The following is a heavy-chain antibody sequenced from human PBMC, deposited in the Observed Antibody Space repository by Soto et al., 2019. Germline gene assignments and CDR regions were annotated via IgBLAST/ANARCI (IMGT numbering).Heavy chain of an antibody. CDR1: GFSLSTSGVG. CDR3: AHRQPEHDYGDPYYFDY. V-gene: IGHV2-5*02. D-gene: IGHD4-17*01. CDR2: IYWDDDK. Sequence: QITLKESGPTLVKPTQTLTLTCTFSGFSLSTSGVGVGWIRQPPGKALEWLALIYWDDDKRYSPSLKSRLTITQDTSKNQVVLTMTNMDPVDTATYYCAHRQPEHDYGDPYYFDYWGQGTLVTVSS. J-gene: IGHJ4*02.